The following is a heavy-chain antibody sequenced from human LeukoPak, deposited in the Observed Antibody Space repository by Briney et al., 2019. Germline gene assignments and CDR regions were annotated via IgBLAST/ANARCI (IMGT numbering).Heavy chain of an antibody. D-gene: IGHD6-13*01. CDR2: IYYSGST. J-gene: IGHJ4*02. Sequence: SETLSLTCTVSGGSISSSSYYWGWIRQPPGKGPEWIGSIYYSGSTYYNPSLKSRVTIPVDTSKNQFSLKQSSVTAADTAVYYCARFPAAAGAGREDWGQGTLVTVSS. CDR3: ARFPAAAGAGRED. V-gene: IGHV4-39*07. CDR1: GGSISSSSYY.